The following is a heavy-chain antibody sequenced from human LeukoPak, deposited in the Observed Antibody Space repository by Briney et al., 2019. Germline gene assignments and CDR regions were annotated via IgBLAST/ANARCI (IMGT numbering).Heavy chain of an antibody. CDR1: GGTFSSYA. Sequence: PGASVKVSCKASGGTFSSYAISWVRQAPGQGLEWMGGIIPIFGTANYAQKFQGRVTITADKSTSTAYMELSSLRSEDTAVYYCSCYEQLGHYYYYYMDVWGKGTTVTVSS. D-gene: IGHD6-6*01. CDR3: SCYEQLGHYYYYYMDV. V-gene: IGHV1-69*06. CDR2: IIPIFGTA. J-gene: IGHJ6*03.